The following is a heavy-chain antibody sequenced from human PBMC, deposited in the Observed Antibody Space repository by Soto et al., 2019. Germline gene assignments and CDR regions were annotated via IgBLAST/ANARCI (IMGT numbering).Heavy chain of an antibody. CDR1: GFTFTNAW. V-gene: IGHV3-15*07. CDR3: TTLLGRDWNYVNYFDY. Sequence: GGSLRLSCAASGFTFTNAWMNWVRQAPGKGLEWVGRIKTDGETTDYAAPVKGRFTVSRDDSKNTVYLQMNSLKSEDTAVYYCTTLLGRDWNYVNYFDYWGQGTLVTVSS. CDR2: IKTDGETT. D-gene: IGHD1-7*01. J-gene: IGHJ4*02.